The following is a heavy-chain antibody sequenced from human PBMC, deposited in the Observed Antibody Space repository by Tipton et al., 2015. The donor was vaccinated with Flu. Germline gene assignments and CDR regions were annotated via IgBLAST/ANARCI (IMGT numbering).Heavy chain of an antibody. D-gene: IGHD3-16*01. CDR2: IYYSGST. CDR1: GGSISSYY. CDR3: ARMGDAFDI. V-gene: IGHV4-59*08. J-gene: IGHJ3*02. Sequence: TLSLTCTVSGGSISSYYWSWIRQPPGKGLEWIGYIYYSGSTNYNPSLKSRVTISVDTSKNQFSLKLSSVTAADTAVYYCARMGDAFDIWGQGTMVTVSS.